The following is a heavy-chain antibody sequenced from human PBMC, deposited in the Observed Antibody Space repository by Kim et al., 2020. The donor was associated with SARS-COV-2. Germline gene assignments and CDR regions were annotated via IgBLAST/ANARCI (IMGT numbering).Heavy chain of an antibody. J-gene: IGHJ4*01. V-gene: IGHV3-15*01. CDR1: GFTFSNSW. D-gene: IGHD6-25*01. CDR2: IKSKTEGGST. CDR3: NTDHTPARIPPHFDY. Sequence: GGSLRLSCAASGFTFSNSWMSWVRQAPGKGLEWVGRIKSKTEGGSTAYAAPVKGRFTISRDDSKNTLYLQMNSLKTEDTSEYYCNTDHTPARIPPHFDY.